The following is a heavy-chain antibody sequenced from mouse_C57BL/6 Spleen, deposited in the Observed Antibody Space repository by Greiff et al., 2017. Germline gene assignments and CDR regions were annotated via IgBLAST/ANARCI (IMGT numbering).Heavy chain of an antibody. J-gene: IGHJ3*01. D-gene: IGHD2-4*01. V-gene: IGHV1-53*01. CDR2: INHSNGGT. CDR3: AKGRYYDSAWFAY. Sequence: VQLQQPGTELVKPGASVKLSCKASGYTFTSYWMHWVKQRPGQGLEWIGNINHSNGGTNYNEKFKSKATLTVDKSSSTAHMQLSSLTSEDAAVYYCAKGRYYDSAWFAYWGQGSLVTVSA. CDR1: GYTFTSYW.